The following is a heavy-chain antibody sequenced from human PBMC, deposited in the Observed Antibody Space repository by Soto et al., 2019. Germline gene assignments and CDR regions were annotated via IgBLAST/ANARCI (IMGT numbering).Heavy chain of an antibody. Sequence: SETLSLTCAVYGGSFSAYYWNWIRQPPGKGLEWIGEINHSGSTNYNPSLKSRVTISVDTSKNQFSLKLTSVTAADTAVYYCARHIYYYDSSGYDSGYWGQGTLVTVSS. D-gene: IGHD3-22*01. CDR1: GGSFSAYY. CDR2: INHSGST. CDR3: ARHIYYYDSSGYDSGY. V-gene: IGHV4-34*01. J-gene: IGHJ4*02.